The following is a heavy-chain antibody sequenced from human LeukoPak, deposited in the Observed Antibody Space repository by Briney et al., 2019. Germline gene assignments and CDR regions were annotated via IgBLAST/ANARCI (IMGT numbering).Heavy chain of an antibody. V-gene: IGHV3-15*01. Sequence: GGSLRLSCAASGFTFSNAWMSWVRQAPGKGLEWVGRIKSKTDGGTTDYAAPVKGRFTISRDDSENTLYLQMNSLKTEDTAVYYCTGERLLWFGELLAGYFDYWGQGTLVTVSS. J-gene: IGHJ4*02. D-gene: IGHD3-10*01. CDR1: GFTFSNAW. CDR2: IKSKTDGGTT. CDR3: TGERLLWFGELLAGYFDY.